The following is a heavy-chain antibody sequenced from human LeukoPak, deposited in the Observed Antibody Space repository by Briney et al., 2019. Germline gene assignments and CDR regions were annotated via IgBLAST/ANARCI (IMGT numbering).Heavy chain of an antibody. Sequence: PGGSLRLSCAASGFTFDDYAMHWVRQAPGKGLEWVSGISWNSGSIGYADSVKGRFTISRDNAKNSLYLQMNSLRAEDTALYYCAKASGAPYYYYYMDVWGKGTTVTISS. CDR1: GFTFDDYA. J-gene: IGHJ6*03. D-gene: IGHD1-26*01. CDR2: ISWNSGSI. V-gene: IGHV3-9*01. CDR3: AKASGAPYYYYYMDV.